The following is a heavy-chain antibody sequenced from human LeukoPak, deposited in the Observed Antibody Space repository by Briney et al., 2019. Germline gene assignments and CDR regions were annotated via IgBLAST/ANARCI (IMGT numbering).Heavy chain of an antibody. CDR1: GFTFSSYW. CDR3: ARGRPHGNDY. CDR2: IASDGSST. J-gene: IGHJ4*02. Sequence: GGSLRLSCAASGFTFSSYWMNWVRQAPGKGLVWVSRIASDGSSTTYADSVKGRFSIPRDNAKNTLYLQMNSLRVEDTAVYYCARGRPHGNDYWGQGTLVTVSS. V-gene: IGHV3-74*01. D-gene: IGHD4-23*01.